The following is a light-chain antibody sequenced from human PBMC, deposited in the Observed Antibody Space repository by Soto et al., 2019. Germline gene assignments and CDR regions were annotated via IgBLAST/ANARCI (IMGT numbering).Light chain of an antibody. Sequence: EIGLPQSPGTLSLSPGDRATLSCRASQSVSTNNFAWYQQRPGQAPRLLIYGASSRATGIPDRFSGSGSGTDFTLTISRLEPEDFAVYYCQQFDNSLWTFGQGTKVEIK. CDR1: QSVSTNN. CDR3: QQFDNSLWT. V-gene: IGKV3-20*01. CDR2: GAS. J-gene: IGKJ1*01.